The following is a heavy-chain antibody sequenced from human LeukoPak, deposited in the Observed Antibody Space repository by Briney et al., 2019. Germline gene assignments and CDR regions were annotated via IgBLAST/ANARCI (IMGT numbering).Heavy chain of an antibody. CDR1: GYTFTSYG. CDR3: ARVEGQQPNLYYFDY. CDR2: IIPIFGTA. V-gene: IGHV1-18*01. D-gene: IGHD6-13*01. J-gene: IGHJ4*02. Sequence: ASVKVSCKASGYTFTSYGISWVRQAPGQGLEWMGGIIPIFGTANYAQKLQGRVTMTTDTSTSTAYMELRSLRSDDTAVYYCARVEGQQPNLYYFDYWGQGTLVTVSS.